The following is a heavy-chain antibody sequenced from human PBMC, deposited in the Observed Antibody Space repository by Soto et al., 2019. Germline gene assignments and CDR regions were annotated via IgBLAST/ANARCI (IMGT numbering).Heavy chain of an antibody. J-gene: IGHJ4*02. CDR2: VRTKINDYST. CDR3: TRHDYRGDSGDF. CDR1: GLTFSVSV. Sequence: EVQLVESGGGLVRPGGSLTLSCSVSGLTFSVSVIHWVRQPPGKGLEWVGRVRTKINDYSTSYSESVKGRFTISRDDSKNKAWLQMNSLTTEDTAVYYCTRHDYRGDSGDFWGQGTLVTVSS. D-gene: IGHD2-21*02. V-gene: IGHV3-73*01.